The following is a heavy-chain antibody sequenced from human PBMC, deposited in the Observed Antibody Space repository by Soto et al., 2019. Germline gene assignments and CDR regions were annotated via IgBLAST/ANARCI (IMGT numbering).Heavy chain of an antibody. V-gene: IGHV1-58*02. CDR2: IVVGSGNT. Sequence: QMQLVQSGPEVKKPGTSVKVSCKASGFTFTSSAMQWVRQARGQRLEWIGWIVVGSGNTNYAQKFQERVTITRDMSTSTAYMELSSRRSEDTAVYYCAAGRVVVAATTYYYYGMDVWGQGTTVTVSS. D-gene: IGHD2-15*01. J-gene: IGHJ6*02. CDR1: GFTFTSSA. CDR3: AAGRVVVAATTYYYYGMDV.